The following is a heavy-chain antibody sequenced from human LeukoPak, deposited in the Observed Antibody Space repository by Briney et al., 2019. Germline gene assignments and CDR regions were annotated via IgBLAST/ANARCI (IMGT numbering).Heavy chain of an antibody. D-gene: IGHD4-11*01. V-gene: IGHV3-48*01. CDR3: ARVWGDYSNTDY. CDR1: GFTFSSYP. CDR2: ISGGGDAI. J-gene: IGHJ4*02. Sequence: PGGSLRLSCAASGFTFSSYPMIWVRQAPGKGLECISYISGGGDAIHYADSVKGRFTFSRDNAKNSLYLQMNSLRAEDTAVYYCARVWGDYSNTDYWGQGTLVTVSS.